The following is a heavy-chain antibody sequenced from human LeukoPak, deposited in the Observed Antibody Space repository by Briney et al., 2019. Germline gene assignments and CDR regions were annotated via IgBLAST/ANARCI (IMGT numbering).Heavy chain of an antibody. CDR2: ISAYNGNT. CDR1: GYTFTSYG. Sequence: ASAKVSCKASGYTFTSYGISWVRQAPGQGLEWMGWISAYNGNTNYAQKLQGRVTMTTDTSTSTAYMELRSLRSDDTAVYYCARVRYRLAETYIDYWGQGTLVTVSS. CDR3: ARVRYRLAETYIDY. V-gene: IGHV1-18*01. D-gene: IGHD3-16*01. J-gene: IGHJ4*02.